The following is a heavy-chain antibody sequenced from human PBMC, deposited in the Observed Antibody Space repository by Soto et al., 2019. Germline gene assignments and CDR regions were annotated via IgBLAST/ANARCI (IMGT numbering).Heavy chain of an antibody. CDR1: GYSFTSYW. CDR3: ARGYTPFMVRGVIAY. D-gene: IGHD3-10*01. Sequence: GESLKISCKGSGYSFTSYWIGWVRQMPGKGLEWMGIIYPGDSDTRYSPSFQGQVTISADKSISTAYLQWSSLKALDTAMYYCARGYTPFMVRGVIAYWGQGTLVTVSS. J-gene: IGHJ4*02. V-gene: IGHV5-51*01. CDR2: IYPGDSDT.